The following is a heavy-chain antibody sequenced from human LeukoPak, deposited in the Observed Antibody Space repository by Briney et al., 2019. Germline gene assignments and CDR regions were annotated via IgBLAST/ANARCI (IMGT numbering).Heavy chain of an antibody. CDR2: IRSKIYSGTT. Sequence: GGSLRLSCTASGFTFDNYAMSWFRHAPGKGLEWVGFIRSKIYSGTTEYAAFVKGRFTISRDDSKSMAYLQMTSLKSEDTAVYYCVRYSGDADYWGQGTLVTVSS. V-gene: IGHV3-49*03. J-gene: IGHJ4*02. D-gene: IGHD5-12*01. CDR1: GFTFDNYA. CDR3: VRYSGDADY.